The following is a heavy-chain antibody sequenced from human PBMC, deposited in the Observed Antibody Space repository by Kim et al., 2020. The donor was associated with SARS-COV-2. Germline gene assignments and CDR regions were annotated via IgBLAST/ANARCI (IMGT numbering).Heavy chain of an antibody. J-gene: IGHJ5*02. V-gene: IGHV1-3*01. CDR2: INAGNGNT. Sequence: ASVKVSCKASGYTFTSYAMHWVRQAPGQRLEWMGWINAGNGNTKYSQKFQGRVTITRDTSASTAYMELSSLRSEDTAVYYCAREFSYSSGFIAAAVYWFDPWGQGTLVTVSS. D-gene: IGHD6-13*01. CDR3: AREFSYSSGFIAAAVYWFDP. CDR1: GYTFTSYA.